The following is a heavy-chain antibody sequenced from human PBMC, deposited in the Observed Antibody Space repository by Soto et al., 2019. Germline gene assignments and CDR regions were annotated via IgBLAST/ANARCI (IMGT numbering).Heavy chain of an antibody. D-gene: IGHD3-22*01. CDR1: GFTFSSYW. Sequence: GGSLRLSCAASGFTFSSYWMSWVRQAPGKGLEWVANIKQDGSEKYYVDSVKGRFTISRDNAKNSLYLQMNSLRAEDTDVYYCARGGDYYDSSGYYRDAFDIWGQGTMVTVSS. CDR2: IKQDGSEK. J-gene: IGHJ3*02. CDR3: ARGGDYYDSSGYYRDAFDI. V-gene: IGHV3-7*01.